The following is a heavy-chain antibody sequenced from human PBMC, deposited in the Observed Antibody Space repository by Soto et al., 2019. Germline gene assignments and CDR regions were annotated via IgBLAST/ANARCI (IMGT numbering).Heavy chain of an antibody. CDR1: GGSFSGYY. J-gene: IGHJ6*02. V-gene: IGHV4-34*01. CDR3: ARVRVTVTTLLSHYYYYYGMDV. CDR2: INHSGST. D-gene: IGHD4-4*01. Sequence: KASETLSLTCAVYGGSFSGYYWSWIRQPPGKGLEWIGEINHSGSTNYNPSLKGRVTISVDTSKNQFSLKLSSVTAADTAVYYCARVRVTVTTLLSHYYYYYGMDVWGQGTTVTVSS.